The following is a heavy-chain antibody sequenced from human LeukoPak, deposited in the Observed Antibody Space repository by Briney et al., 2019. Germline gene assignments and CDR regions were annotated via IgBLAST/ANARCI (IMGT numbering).Heavy chain of an antibody. Sequence: GGSLRLSCAASGFTFRNCAMHWVRQAPGKGLEWAALISYDGNNIFYADSVKGRFTISRDNSKNTLYLQMNSLRVEDTALYYCAREMTTVVGKNFDYWGQGTLVTVSS. CDR3: AREMTTVVGKNFDY. D-gene: IGHD4-23*01. CDR1: GFTFRNCA. J-gene: IGHJ4*02. CDR2: ISYDGNNI. V-gene: IGHV3-30-3*01.